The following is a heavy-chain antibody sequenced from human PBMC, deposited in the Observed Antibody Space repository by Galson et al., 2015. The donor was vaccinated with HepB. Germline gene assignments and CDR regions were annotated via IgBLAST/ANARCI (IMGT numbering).Heavy chain of an antibody. CDR2: IYYSGST. Sequence: ETLSLTCTVSGGSISSYYWSWIRQPPGKGLEWIGYIYYSGSTNYNPSLKSRVTISVDTSKNQFSLKLSSVTAADTAVYYCARDRGYSSGWLDYWGQGTLVTVSS. CDR3: ARDRGYSSGWLDY. CDR1: GGSISSYY. V-gene: IGHV4-59*01. J-gene: IGHJ4*02. D-gene: IGHD6-19*01.